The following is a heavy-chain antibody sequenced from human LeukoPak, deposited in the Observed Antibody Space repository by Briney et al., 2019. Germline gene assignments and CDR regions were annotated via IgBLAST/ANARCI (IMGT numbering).Heavy chain of an antibody. V-gene: IGHV3-23*01. CDR3: AKEAGCSSTSCYVPFDY. CDR2: ISGSGDST. D-gene: IGHD2-2*01. Sequence: GGSLRLSCAASGFTFSSYAMSWVRQAPGKGLEWVSAISGSGDSTYYADSVKGRFTISRDNSKNTLYLQMNSLRAEDTAVCYCAKEAGCSSTSCYVPFDYWGQGTLVTVSS. CDR1: GFTFSSYA. J-gene: IGHJ4*02.